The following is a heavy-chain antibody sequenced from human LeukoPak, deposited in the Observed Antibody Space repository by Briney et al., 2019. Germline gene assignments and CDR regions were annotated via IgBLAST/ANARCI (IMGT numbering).Heavy chain of an antibody. CDR1: GGSFSGYY. J-gene: IGHJ4*02. CDR3: ARARIAMATIPPAFDY. Sequence: SETLSLTCAVYGGSFSGYYWSWIRQPPGKGLEWIGEINHSGSTNYNPSLKSRVTISVDTSKNQFSLKLSSVTAADTAVYYCARARIAMATIPPAFDYWGQGTLVTVSS. CDR2: INHSGST. V-gene: IGHV4-34*01. D-gene: IGHD5-24*01.